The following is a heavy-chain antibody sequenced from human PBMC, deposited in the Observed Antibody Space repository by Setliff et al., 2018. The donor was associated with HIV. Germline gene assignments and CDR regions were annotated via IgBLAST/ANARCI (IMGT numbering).Heavy chain of an antibody. D-gene: IGHD6-19*01. J-gene: IGHJ6*03. V-gene: IGHV3-30*02. Sequence: LRLSCAASGFAFSTYGMHWVRQAPGKGLEWVAFIQYDGKRIYYGESVNGRFTISRDNPKNTLYMQMNNLRAEDTAVYYCAKRGYVSAWYDEPVQFYQHMDVWGKGTTVTVSS. CDR3: AKRGYVSAWYDEPVQFYQHMDV. CDR2: IQYDGKRI. CDR1: GFAFSTYG.